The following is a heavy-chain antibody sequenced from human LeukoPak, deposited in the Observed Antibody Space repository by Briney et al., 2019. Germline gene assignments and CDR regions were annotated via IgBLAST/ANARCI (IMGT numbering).Heavy chain of an antibody. CDR2: IYSSGST. CDR1: SGSISGHY. V-gene: IGHV4-4*07. CDR3: ARIYYSSSYDYWYFDL. Sequence: SETLSLTSTVSSGSISGHYWNWIRQPAGKGPEWIGRIYSSGSTNYNPTFESRVTISVDTSMNQFSLKLSSVTTADTAVYYCARIYYSSSYDYWYFDLWGRGTLVTVSS. D-gene: IGHD6-13*01. J-gene: IGHJ2*01.